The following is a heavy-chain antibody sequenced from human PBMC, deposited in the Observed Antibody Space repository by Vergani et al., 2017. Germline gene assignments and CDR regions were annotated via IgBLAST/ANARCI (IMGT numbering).Heavy chain of an antibody. D-gene: IGHD2/OR15-2a*01. CDR1: GYTLTPYY. CDR2: INPSGGST. J-gene: IGHJ6*03. V-gene: IGHV1-46*01. CDR3: ARNRPPSEYYYYYYMDV. Sequence: VQLLESGAEVKKPGASVKVSCKASGYTLTPYYMHWVRQAPGQGLEWMGIINPSGGSTSYAQKFQGRVTMTRDTSTSTVYMELSSLRSEDTAVYYCARNRPPSEYYYYYYMDVWGKGTTVTVSS.